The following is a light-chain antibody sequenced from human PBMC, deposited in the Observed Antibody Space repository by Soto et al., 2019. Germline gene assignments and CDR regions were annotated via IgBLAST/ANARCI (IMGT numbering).Light chain of an antibody. V-gene: IGKV3-11*01. CDR2: DAS. CDR1: QSVSSY. J-gene: IGKJ1*01. Sequence: EILLTQSPATLSLSPGERATLSCRASQSVSSYLAWYQQKPGQAPRLLIYDASTRATGIPVSFSGSASGTDFPLTISRLPSEDSGVYYCQQYGSPRTFGQGTKVDIK. CDR3: QQYGSPRT.